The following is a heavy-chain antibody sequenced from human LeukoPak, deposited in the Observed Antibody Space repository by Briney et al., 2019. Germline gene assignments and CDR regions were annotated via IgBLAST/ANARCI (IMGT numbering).Heavy chain of an antibody. CDR1: GGSISSYY. V-gene: IGHV4-59*01. Sequence: PSETLSLTCTVSGGSISSYYWSWIRQPPGKGLEWIGYMYYSGSTNYNPSLKSRVTISVDTSRNQFSLKLSSVTAADTAVYYCGRDRGSGSYYYGMDVWGQGTTVTVSS. J-gene: IGHJ6*02. CDR2: MYYSGST. CDR3: GRDRGSGSYYYGMDV. D-gene: IGHD3-10*01.